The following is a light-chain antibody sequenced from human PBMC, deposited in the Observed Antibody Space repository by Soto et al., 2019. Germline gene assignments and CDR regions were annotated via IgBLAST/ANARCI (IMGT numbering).Light chain of an antibody. CDR3: QQYFSFPWT. CDR2: WAS. Sequence: DIVMTQSPDSLAVSLGERATINCKSSQSVLYSSNNKNYLAWYQQRPGQPPNLLIYWASTRESGVPDRFSGSESGTDFNLTISSRQAEDVAIYYCQQYFSFPWTFGQGNKVEIK. V-gene: IGKV4-1*01. J-gene: IGKJ1*01. CDR1: QSVLYSSNNKNY.